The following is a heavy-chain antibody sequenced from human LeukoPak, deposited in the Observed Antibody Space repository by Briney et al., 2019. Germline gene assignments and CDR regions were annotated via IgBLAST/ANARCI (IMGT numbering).Heavy chain of an antibody. CDR3: ARLTYSSSWYGALYYYGMDV. D-gene: IGHD6-13*01. CDR1: GGSISSGGYY. Sequence: SETLSLTCTVSGGSISSGGYYWSWIRRHPGKGLEWIGYIYYSGSTYYNPSLKSRVTISVDTSKNQFSLKLSSVTAADTAVYYCARLTYSSSWYGALYYYGMDVWGQGTTVTVSS. J-gene: IGHJ6*02. CDR2: IYYSGST. V-gene: IGHV4-31*03.